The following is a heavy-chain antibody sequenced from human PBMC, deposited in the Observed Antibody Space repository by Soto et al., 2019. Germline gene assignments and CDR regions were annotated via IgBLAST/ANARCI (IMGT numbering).Heavy chain of an antibody. Sequence: PSETLSLTCAVCGGPFSGYYWSWIRQPPGKGLEWIGEINHSGSTNYNPSLKSRVTISVDTSKNQFSLKLSSVTAADTAVYYCARGRGGYSGYDPLYYYYGIDVWGQGTTVTVSS. CDR2: INHSGST. D-gene: IGHD5-12*01. CDR1: GGPFSGYY. CDR3: ARGRGGYSGYDPLYYYYGIDV. V-gene: IGHV4-34*01. J-gene: IGHJ6*02.